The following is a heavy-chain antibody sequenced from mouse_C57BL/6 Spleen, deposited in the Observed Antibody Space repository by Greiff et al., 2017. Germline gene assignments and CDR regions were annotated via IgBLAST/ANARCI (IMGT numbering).Heavy chain of an antibody. CDR2: IHPNSGST. Sequence: VQLQQPGAELVKPGASVKLSCKASGYTFTSYWMHWVKQRPGQGLEWIGMIHPNSGSTNYNEKFKSKATLTVDKSSSTASMQLSSLTSEDSAVYYCAREGLDYYGSSFAYWGQGTLVTVSA. V-gene: IGHV1-64*01. D-gene: IGHD1-1*01. J-gene: IGHJ3*01. CDR3: AREGLDYYGSSFAY. CDR1: GYTFTSYW.